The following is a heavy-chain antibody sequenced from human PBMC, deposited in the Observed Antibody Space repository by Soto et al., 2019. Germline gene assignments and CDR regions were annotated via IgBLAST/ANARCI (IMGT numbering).Heavy chain of an antibody. J-gene: IGHJ4*02. CDR3: AKDITYDSSAYDS. Sequence: EVQLLESGGGLVQPGGSLRLSCAASGFTFSRFGMSWVRQAPGKGLEWVSGISGGGNPTYYSESVKGRFTISRDSVKNTLYLQMNSLRPEDTAAYHCAKDITYDSSAYDSWGQGTLVTVSS. CDR1: GFTFSRFG. CDR2: ISGGGNPT. D-gene: IGHD3-22*01. V-gene: IGHV3-23*01.